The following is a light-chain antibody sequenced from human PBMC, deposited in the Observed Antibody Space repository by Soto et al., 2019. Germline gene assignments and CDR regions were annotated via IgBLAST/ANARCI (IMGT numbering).Light chain of an antibody. CDR1: SSDVGGYNY. Sequence: QSALTQPASVSGSPGQSITISCTGTSSDVGGYNYVSWYQQHPGKAPKLMIYDVSSRPSGVSNRFSGSKSGNTASLTISGLQPEDEADYYCSSYTSSSTPRVFVTGTKLTVL. V-gene: IGLV2-14*03. J-gene: IGLJ1*01. CDR3: SSYTSSSTPRV. CDR2: DVS.